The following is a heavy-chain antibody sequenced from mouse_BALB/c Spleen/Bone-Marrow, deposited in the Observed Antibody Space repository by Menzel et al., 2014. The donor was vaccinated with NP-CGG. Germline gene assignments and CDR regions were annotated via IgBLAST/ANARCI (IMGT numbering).Heavy chain of an antibody. V-gene: IGHV1S81*02. CDR3: ARDYGYDAGFDWFVY. CDR2: INTSNGRT. Sequence: VQLQQSGADLVKPGASVKLSCKASGYTFTSYWMHWVQQRPGQGLEWIGEINTSNGRTNYNEKFKSKATLTVDKSSSTPYMQHSSLTTEDSADYYCARDYGYDAGFDWFVYWGQRTLVTVSA. D-gene: IGHD2-14*01. CDR1: GYTFTSYW. J-gene: IGHJ3*01.